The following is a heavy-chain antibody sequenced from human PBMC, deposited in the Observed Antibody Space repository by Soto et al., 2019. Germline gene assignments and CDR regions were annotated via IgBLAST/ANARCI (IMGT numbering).Heavy chain of an antibody. CDR2: IIPILGIA. D-gene: IGHD2-21*01. J-gene: IGHJ3*02. CDR3: ACQGDFRDGYSDDAFDI. CDR1: GGTFSSYT. V-gene: IGHV1-69*02. Sequence: GASVKVSCKASGGTFSSYTISWVRQAPGQGLEWMGRIIPILGIANYAQKFQGRVTITADKSTSTAYMELSSLRSEDTAVYYCACQGDFRDGYSDDAFDIWGQGTMVTVSS.